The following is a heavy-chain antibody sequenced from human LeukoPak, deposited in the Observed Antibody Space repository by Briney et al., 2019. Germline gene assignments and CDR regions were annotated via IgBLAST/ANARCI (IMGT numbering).Heavy chain of an antibody. CDR3: ARGYGGNLNWFDP. CDR2: IYHSGST. J-gene: IGHJ5*02. CDR1: GGSISSGGYS. Sequence: SETLSLTCAVSGGSISSGGYSWSWIRQPPGKGLEWIGYIYHSGSTYYNPSLKSRVTTSVDRSKNQFSLKLSSVTAADTAVYYCARGYGGNLNWFDPWGQGTLVTVSS. D-gene: IGHD4-23*01. V-gene: IGHV4-30-2*01.